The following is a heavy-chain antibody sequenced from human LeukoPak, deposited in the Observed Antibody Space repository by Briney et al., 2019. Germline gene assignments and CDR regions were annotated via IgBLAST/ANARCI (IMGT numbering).Heavy chain of an antibody. Sequence: GGSLRLSCAASGFTFSSYAMSWVRQAPGKGLEWVSAISGSGGSTYYADSVKGRFTISRDNSKNTLYLQMNSLRVEDTAVYYCANGYSSGWYGVYWGQGTLVTVSS. V-gene: IGHV3-23*01. CDR1: GFTFSSYA. D-gene: IGHD6-19*01. J-gene: IGHJ4*02. CDR2: ISGSGGST. CDR3: ANGYSSGWYGVY.